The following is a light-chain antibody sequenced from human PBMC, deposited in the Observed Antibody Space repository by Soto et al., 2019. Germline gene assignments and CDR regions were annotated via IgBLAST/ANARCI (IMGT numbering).Light chain of an antibody. CDR3: SSYTSSSTLYV. Sequence: QSALTQPASVSGSPGQSITISCTGTSSDVGGYNYVSCYQQHPGKAPKLMIYDVRNRPSGVSNRFSGSKSGNTASLTISGLQAEDEADYYCSSYTSSSTLYVFGTGTKLTVL. V-gene: IGLV2-14*01. CDR2: DVR. CDR1: SSDVGGYNY. J-gene: IGLJ1*01.